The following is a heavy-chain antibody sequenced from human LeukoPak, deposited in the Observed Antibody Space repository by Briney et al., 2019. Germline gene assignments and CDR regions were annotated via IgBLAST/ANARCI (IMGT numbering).Heavy chain of an antibody. CDR3: AREDDDWGPNTLDV. Sequence: GGSLRLSCAASGFTFSSHSMNWVRQAPGKGLEWLSYIDSGSGNIYYRDSVKGRFTISRGNAQDSLYLQMDSLGDEDTAVYYCAREDDDWGPNTLDVWGQGT. CDR2: IDSGSGNI. V-gene: IGHV3-48*02. CDR1: GFTFSSHS. J-gene: IGHJ3*01. D-gene: IGHD7-27*01.